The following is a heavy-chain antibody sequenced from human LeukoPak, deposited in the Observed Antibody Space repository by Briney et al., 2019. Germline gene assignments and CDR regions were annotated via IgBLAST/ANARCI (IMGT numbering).Heavy chain of an antibody. CDR2: IYHSGST. CDR1: GGSISSGGYY. D-gene: IGHD6-6*01. V-gene: IGHV4-30-2*01. CDR3: ARDGLAARPYYYYYMDV. Sequence: SETLSLTCTASGGSISSGGYYWSWIRQPPGKGLEWIGYIYHSGSTYYNPSLKSRVTISVDRSKNQFSLKLSSVTAADTAVYYCARDGLAARPYYYYYMDVWGKGTTVTVSS. J-gene: IGHJ6*03.